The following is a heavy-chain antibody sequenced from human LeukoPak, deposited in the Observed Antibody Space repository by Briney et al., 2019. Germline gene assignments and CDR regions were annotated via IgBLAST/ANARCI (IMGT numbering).Heavy chain of an antibody. CDR2: ISGSGGST. D-gene: IGHD5-18*01. V-gene: IGHV3-23*01. CDR3: ARSFGYGVDAFDI. J-gene: IGHJ3*02. CDR1: GFTFSIYT. Sequence: GXSLXXXCAASGFTFSIYTMSWVRQAPGKGLEWVSAISGSGGSTYYADSVKGRFTISRDNSKKTLYLQMNSLRAEDTAVYYCARSFGYGVDAFDIWGQGTMVTVSS.